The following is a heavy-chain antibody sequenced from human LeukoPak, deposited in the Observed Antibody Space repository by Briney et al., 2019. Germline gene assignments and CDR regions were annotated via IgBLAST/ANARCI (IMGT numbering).Heavy chain of an antibody. CDR2: INHSGST. J-gene: IGHJ4*02. V-gene: IGHV4-34*01. CDR3: ARVPRYSGGYSSPNYFDY. CDR1: GGSFSGYY. Sequence: PSETLSLTCAVYGGSFSGYYWSWIRQPPGKGLEWIGEINHSGSTNYNPSLKSRVTISVDTSKNQFSLKLSSVTAADTAVYYCARVPRYSGGYSSPNYFDYWGQGTLVTVSS. D-gene: IGHD1-26*01.